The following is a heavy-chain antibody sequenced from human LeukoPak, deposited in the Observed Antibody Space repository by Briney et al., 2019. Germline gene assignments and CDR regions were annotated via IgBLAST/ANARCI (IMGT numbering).Heavy chain of an antibody. V-gene: IGHV1-2*02. CDR2: INTNSGGT. J-gene: IGHJ3*02. Sequence: ASVKVSCKASGYTFTGYYMHWVRQAPGQGLEWMGWINTNSGGTNYAQKFQGRVTMTRDTSISTAYMELSRLRSDDTAVYYCARGARVGAFAFDIWGQGTMVTVSS. CDR3: ARGARVGAFAFDI. D-gene: IGHD5-24*01. CDR1: GYTFTGYY.